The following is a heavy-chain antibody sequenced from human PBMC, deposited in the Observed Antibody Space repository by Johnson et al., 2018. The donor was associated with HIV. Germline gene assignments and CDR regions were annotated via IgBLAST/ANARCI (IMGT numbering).Heavy chain of an antibody. J-gene: IGHJ3*02. D-gene: IGHD3-22*01. Sequence: EVQLVESGGGLVQPGGSLRLSCAASGFIFGMFSMRWVRQAPGRGLERVANIKQDGSEYYYVDSVKGRFTISRDNAKNSLYLQMNSLRAEDTAVYYCARDEITMIVVAGDAFDIWGQGTMVTVSS. CDR3: ARDEITMIVVAGDAFDI. V-gene: IGHV3-7*01. CDR2: IKQDGSEY. CDR1: GFIFGMFS.